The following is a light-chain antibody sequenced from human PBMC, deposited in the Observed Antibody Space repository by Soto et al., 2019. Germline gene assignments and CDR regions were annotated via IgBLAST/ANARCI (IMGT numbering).Light chain of an antibody. J-gene: IGLJ2*01. CDR2: EVS. V-gene: IGLV2-18*02. Sequence: QSALTQPPSVSGSPGQSVTISCTGTSSDVGSYNRVSWYQQPPGTAPKLMIYEVSNRPSGVPDRFSGSKSGNTASLTISGLQAEDEADYYCSSHTSSSVVFGGGTKLTVL. CDR3: SSHTSSSVV. CDR1: SSDVGSYNR.